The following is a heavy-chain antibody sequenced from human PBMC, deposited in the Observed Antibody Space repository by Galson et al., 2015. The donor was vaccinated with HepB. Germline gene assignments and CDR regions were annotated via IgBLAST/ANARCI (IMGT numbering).Heavy chain of an antibody. D-gene: IGHD2-2*01. CDR3: ARVNRTEAVVVPSAMVADY. CDR2: ISATGSTK. V-gene: IGHV3-11*01. J-gene: IGHJ4*02. CDR1: GFSFTDYY. Sequence: SLRLSCAASGFSFTDYYMSWIRQAPGTGLEWISYISATGSTKYYSDSVKGRFTISRDNAKNSVHLQLHSLRAEDTAMYYCARVNRTEAVVVPSAMVADYWGQGTLVTVSS.